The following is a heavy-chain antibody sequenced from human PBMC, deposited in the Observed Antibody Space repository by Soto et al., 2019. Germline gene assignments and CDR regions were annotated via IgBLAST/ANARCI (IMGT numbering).Heavy chain of an antibody. V-gene: IGHV3-30-3*01. Sequence: GGSLRLSCAASGFTFSSYAMHWVRQAPGKGLEWVAVISYDGSNKYYADSGKGRFTISRDNSKNTLYLQMNSLRAEDTAVYYCARANYSYYDSSGYVSAFDIWGQGTMVTASS. D-gene: IGHD3-22*01. J-gene: IGHJ3*02. CDR1: GFTFSSYA. CDR2: ISYDGSNK. CDR3: ARANYSYYDSSGYVSAFDI.